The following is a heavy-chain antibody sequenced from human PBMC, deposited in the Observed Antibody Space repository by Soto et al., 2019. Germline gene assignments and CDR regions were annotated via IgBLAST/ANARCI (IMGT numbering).Heavy chain of an antibody. V-gene: IGHV3-30-3*01. CDR2: ISYDGSNK. CDR3: ARGPPFTVTSGVY. Sequence: QVQLVESGGGVVQPGRSLRLSCAASGFTFSSYAMHWVRQAPGKGLEWVAVISYDGSNKYYADSVKGRFTISRDNSKNTLYLQTNSLRAEDTDVYYCARGPPFTVTSGVYWGQGTLVTVSS. CDR1: GFTFSSYA. J-gene: IGHJ4*02. D-gene: IGHD4-17*01.